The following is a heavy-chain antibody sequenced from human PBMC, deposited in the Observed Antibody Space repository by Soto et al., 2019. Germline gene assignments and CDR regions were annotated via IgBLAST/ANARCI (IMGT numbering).Heavy chain of an antibody. D-gene: IGHD1-26*01. CDR2: TRNKANSYTT. CDR3: AREGGSYVGAFDI. V-gene: IGHV3-72*01. Sequence: EVQLVESGGGLVQPGGSLRLSCAASRFTFSDHYMDWVRQAPGKGLEWVGRTRNKANSYTTEYAASVKGRFTISRDDSKNSLYLQMNSLKTEDTAVYYCAREGGSYVGAFDIRGQGTMVTVSS. J-gene: IGHJ3*02. CDR1: RFTFSDHY.